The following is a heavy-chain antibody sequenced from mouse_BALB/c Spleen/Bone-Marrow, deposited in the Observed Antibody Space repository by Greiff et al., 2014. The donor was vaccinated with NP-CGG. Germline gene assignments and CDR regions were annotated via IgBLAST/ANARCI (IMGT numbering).Heavy chain of an antibody. J-gene: IGHJ4*01. D-gene: IGHD2-1*01. Sequence: EVQLVESGAELVKPGASVKLSCTASGFNIKDTYMHWVKQRPEQGLEWIGRIDPANGNTKYDPKFQGKATITADTSSNTAYLQLSSLTSDDTAVYYYAITYDNYYAMDYWGQGTSVTVSS. CDR2: IDPANGNT. V-gene: IGHV14-3*02. CDR3: AITYDNYYAMDY. CDR1: GFNIKDTY.